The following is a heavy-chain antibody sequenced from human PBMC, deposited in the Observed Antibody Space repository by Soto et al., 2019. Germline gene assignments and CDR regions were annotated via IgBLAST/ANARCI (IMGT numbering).Heavy chain of an antibody. CDR3: ARESKYFGMDV. CDR2: MNPNSGNT. Sequence: QVQLVQSGAEVKKPGASVKVSCKASGYTFTSYDINWVRQATGQGLEWMGWMNPNSGNTGYAQKFEGRVTITRNTSISTAYMELSSRRAKDTAEYACARESKYFGMDVWGQGTTVTVSS. V-gene: IGHV1-8*01. CDR1: GYTFTSYD. J-gene: IGHJ6*02.